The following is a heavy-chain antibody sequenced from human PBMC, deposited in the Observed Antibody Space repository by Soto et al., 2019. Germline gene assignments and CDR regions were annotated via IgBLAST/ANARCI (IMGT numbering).Heavy chain of an antibody. CDR2: IYPGDSDT. Sequence: ASVKVSCKASGYTFTSYWIGWVRQVPGKGLEWMGIIYPGDSDTRYSPSFQGQVTISADKSISTAYLQWSSLKASDTAMYYCARNQGDSSGYYQMIFDYWGQGTLVTVSS. D-gene: IGHD3-22*01. CDR3: ARNQGDSSGYYQMIFDY. V-gene: IGHV5-51*01. J-gene: IGHJ4*02. CDR1: GYTFTSYW.